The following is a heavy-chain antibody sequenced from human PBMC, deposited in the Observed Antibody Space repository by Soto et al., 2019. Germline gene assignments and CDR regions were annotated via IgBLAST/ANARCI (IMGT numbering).Heavy chain of an antibody. CDR1: GGSISSYY. CDR2: IYYSGST. Sequence: KASETLSLTCTVSGGSISSYYWSWIRQPPGKGLEWIGYIYYSGSTNYNPSLKSRVTISVDTSKNQFSLKLSSVTAADTAVYYCARDLGDGSWYVWGQGTTVTVSS. CDR3: ARDLGDGSWYV. D-gene: IGHD6-13*01. J-gene: IGHJ6*02. V-gene: IGHV4-59*01.